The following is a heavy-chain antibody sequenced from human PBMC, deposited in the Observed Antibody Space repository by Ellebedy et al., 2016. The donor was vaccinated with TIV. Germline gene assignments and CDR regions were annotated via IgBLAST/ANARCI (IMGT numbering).Heavy chain of an antibody. J-gene: IGHJ4*02. D-gene: IGHD4-23*01. CDR1: GFTFSSYS. V-gene: IGHV3-21*01. Sequence: AGSLRLSXAASGFTFSSYSMNWVRQAPGKGLEWVSSISSSSSYIYYADSVKGRFTISRDNAKNSLYLQMNSLRAEDTAVYYCARVRYGGYVAYWGQGTLVTVSS. CDR3: ARVRYGGYVAY. CDR2: ISSSSSYI.